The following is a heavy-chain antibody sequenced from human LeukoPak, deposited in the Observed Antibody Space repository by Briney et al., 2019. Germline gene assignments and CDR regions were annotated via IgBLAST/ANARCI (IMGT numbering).Heavy chain of an antibody. V-gene: IGHV4-59*01. CDR2: IYYSGST. D-gene: IGHD3-22*01. J-gene: IGHJ4*02. CDR1: GGSISSYY. CDR3: ARAKWFYFDY. Sequence: PSETLSLTCTVSGGSISSYYWSWIGQRPGKGLEWIGYIYYSGSTNYNPSLKSRVTISVDTSKNQFSLKLSSVTAADTAVYYCARAKWFYFDYWGQGTLVTVSS.